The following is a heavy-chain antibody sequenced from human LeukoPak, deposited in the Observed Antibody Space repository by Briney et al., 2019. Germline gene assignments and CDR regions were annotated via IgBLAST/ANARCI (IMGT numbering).Heavy chain of an antibody. CDR3: AREGSSWSGYYYYYMDV. CDR2: ISSSSSYI. J-gene: IGHJ6*03. CDR1: GFTFSSYS. V-gene: IGHV3-21*01. D-gene: IGHD6-13*01. Sequence: GGSLRLSCAASGFTFSSYSMNWVRQAPGKGLEWVSSISSSSSYIYYADSVKGRFTIPRDNAKNSLYLQMNSLRAEDTAVYYCAREGSSWSGYYYYYMDVWGKGTTVTVSS.